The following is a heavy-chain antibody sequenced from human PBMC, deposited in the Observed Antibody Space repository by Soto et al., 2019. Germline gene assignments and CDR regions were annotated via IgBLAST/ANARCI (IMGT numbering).Heavy chain of an antibody. D-gene: IGHD3-3*02. V-gene: IGHV3-30*18. J-gene: IGHJ6*03. Sequence: GGSLRLSCAASGFTFSSYGMHWVRQAPGKGLEWVAVISYDGSNKYYADSVKGRFTISRDNSKNTLYLQMNSLRAEDTAVYYCAKVGAYQGSFHYYYMDVWGKGTTVTVSS. CDR2: ISYDGSNK. CDR3: AKVGAYQGSFHYYYMDV. CDR1: GFTFSSYG.